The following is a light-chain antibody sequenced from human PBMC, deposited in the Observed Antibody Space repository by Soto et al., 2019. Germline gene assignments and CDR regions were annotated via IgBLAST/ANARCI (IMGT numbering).Light chain of an antibody. Sequence: QSALTQPASVSGSPGQSITISCTGTSSDVGGYNYVSWYQHQPGKAPKLMIYDVGNRPSGVSNRFSGSKSGNTASLTISGLQAEDEADYYCSSYTISSTVVFGGGTKLTVL. CDR3: SSYTISSTVV. J-gene: IGLJ2*01. V-gene: IGLV2-14*03. CDR1: SSDVGGYNY. CDR2: DVG.